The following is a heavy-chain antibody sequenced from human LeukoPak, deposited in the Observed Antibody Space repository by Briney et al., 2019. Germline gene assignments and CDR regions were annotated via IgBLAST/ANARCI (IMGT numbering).Heavy chain of an antibody. CDR2: ISGSGGST. D-gene: IGHD3-10*01. CDR3: AKDRGIYGSGSYYND. J-gene: IGHJ4*02. Sequence: GGSLRLSCAASGFTFSSYAMSWVRQAPGKGLEWVSGISGSGGSTNYADSVKGRFTISRDNSKNTLYLQMISLRAEDTAVYYCAKDRGIYGSGSYYNDWGQGTLVTVSS. CDR1: GFTFSSYA. V-gene: IGHV3-23*01.